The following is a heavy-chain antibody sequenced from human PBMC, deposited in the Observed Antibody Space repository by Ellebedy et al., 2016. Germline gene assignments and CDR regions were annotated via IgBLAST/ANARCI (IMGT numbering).Heavy chain of an antibody. V-gene: IGHV1-46*01. CDR2: INSSGGST. CDR3: ARDGFWSGYANYYYMDV. Sequence: ASVKVSCXASGYTFTSYYMHWVRQAPGQGLEWMGIINSSGGSTTYAQKFQGRVTMTRDTSTSTVYMELSSLRSEDTAVYYCARDGFWSGYANYYYMDVWGKGTTVTVSS. D-gene: IGHD3-3*01. J-gene: IGHJ6*03. CDR1: GYTFTSYY.